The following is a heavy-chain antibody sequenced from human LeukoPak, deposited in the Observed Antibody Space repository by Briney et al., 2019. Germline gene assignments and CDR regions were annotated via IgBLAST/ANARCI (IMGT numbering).Heavy chain of an antibody. CDR1: GYTFTGYY. V-gene: IGHV1-18*04. CDR3: ARGTGSNPHPLYWYFDL. D-gene: IGHD1-14*01. Sequence: ASVKVSCKASGYTFTGYYMHWVRQAPGQGLEWVGWISPYNGNTHYAQKFQGRVSMTTDTSTSTAYMELSNLRSDDTAVYYCARGTGSNPHPLYWYFDLWGRGTLVTVSS. J-gene: IGHJ2*01. CDR2: ISPYNGNT.